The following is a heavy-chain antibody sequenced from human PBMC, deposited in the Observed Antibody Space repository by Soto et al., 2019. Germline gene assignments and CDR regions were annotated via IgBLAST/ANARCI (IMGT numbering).Heavy chain of an antibody. J-gene: IGHJ4*02. CDR1: GGTFSSYA. CDR3: ARSKPSYGHSSSWYTLDY. CDR2: IIPIFGTA. Sequence: QVQLVQSGAEVKKPGSSVKVSCKASGGTFSSYAISWVRQAPGQGLEWMGGIIPIFGTANYAQKFQGRVTITADESTSTADMELSSQRSEDTAVYYCARSKPSYGHSSSWYTLDYWGQGTLVTVSS. V-gene: IGHV1-69*01. D-gene: IGHD6-13*01.